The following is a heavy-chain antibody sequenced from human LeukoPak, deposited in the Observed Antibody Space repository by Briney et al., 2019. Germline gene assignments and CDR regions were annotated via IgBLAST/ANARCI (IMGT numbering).Heavy chain of an antibody. CDR1: GFTFDDYA. CDR2: ISWNSGYI. CDR3: ARVTYYVDY. Sequence: GRSLRLSCAASGFTFDDYAMHWVRQAPGKGLEWVSGISWNSGYIGYEDSVKGRFTISRDNAKNSLYLQMNSLRAEDTAVYYCARVTYYVDYWGQGTLVTVSS. V-gene: IGHV3-9*01. J-gene: IGHJ4*02. D-gene: IGHD3-3*01.